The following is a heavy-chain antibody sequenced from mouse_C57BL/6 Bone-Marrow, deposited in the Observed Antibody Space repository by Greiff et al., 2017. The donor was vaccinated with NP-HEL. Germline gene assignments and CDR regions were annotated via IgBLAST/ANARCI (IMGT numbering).Heavy chain of an antibody. CDR3: AREIYYYGSKEAWFAY. Sequence: QVQLQQSGAELARPGASVKMSCKASGYTFTSYTMHWVKQRPGQGLEWIGYINPSSGYTKYNQKFKDKATLTADKSSSTAYMQLSSLTSGDSSVYYCAREIYYYGSKEAWFAYWGQGTLVTVSA. D-gene: IGHD1-1*01. CDR1: GYTFTSYT. CDR2: INPSSGYT. J-gene: IGHJ3*01. V-gene: IGHV1-4*01.